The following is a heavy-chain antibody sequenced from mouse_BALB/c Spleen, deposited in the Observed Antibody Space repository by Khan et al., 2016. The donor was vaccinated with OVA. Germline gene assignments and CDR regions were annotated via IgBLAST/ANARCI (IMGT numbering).Heavy chain of an antibody. J-gene: IGHJ4*01. CDR2: ISTHNGKT. Sequence: QVQLQQSGPGVVRPGVSVKISCKGSGDTFSDYAMHWVKQSHAKSLEWIGVISTHNGKTSYNQKFKGKATRNEDKSSRTVYLRLARLKSEDSAIYYCARGDFLQRLRGMDYWGQGTSVTVSS. D-gene: IGHD1-1*01. CDR3: ARGDFLQRLRGMDY. V-gene: IGHV1S137*01. CDR1: GDTFSDYA.